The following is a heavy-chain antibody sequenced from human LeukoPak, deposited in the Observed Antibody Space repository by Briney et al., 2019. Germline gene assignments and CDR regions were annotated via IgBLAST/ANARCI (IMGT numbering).Heavy chain of an antibody. D-gene: IGHD6-13*01. Sequence: SETLSLTCTVSGASIRSHYGSWIRQPAGKGLEWIGRVYNSDTHYNPSLKSRVTLSVDASKNQVSLRLTSVTAADTAVYYCASSISAADWYFDLWGRGTVVTVSS. CDR3: ASSISAADWYFDL. J-gene: IGHJ2*01. CDR2: VYNSDT. V-gene: IGHV4-4*07. CDR1: GASIRSHY.